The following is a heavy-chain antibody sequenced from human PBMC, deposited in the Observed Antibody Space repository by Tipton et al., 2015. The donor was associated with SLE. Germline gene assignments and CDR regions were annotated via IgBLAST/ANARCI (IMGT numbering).Heavy chain of an antibody. V-gene: IGHV3-15*01. CDR3: TTDPRMAGARNYFDY. CDR2: IKSKTDGGTT. CDR1: GFTFSNGW. D-gene: IGHD1-26*01. J-gene: IGHJ4*02. Sequence: SLRLSCVVSGFTFSNGWMSWVRQAPGKGLEWVGRIKSKTDGGTTDYAAPVKGRFSISRDESKNTLYLQMNSLKTEDTAVYYCTTDPRMAGARNYFDYWGQGTLVTVSS.